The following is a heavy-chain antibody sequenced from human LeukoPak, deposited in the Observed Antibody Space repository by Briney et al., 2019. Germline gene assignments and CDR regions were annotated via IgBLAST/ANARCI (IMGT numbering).Heavy chain of an antibody. V-gene: IGHV4-31*03. CDR2: IYYSGST. CDR1: GGSISSSSYY. CDR3: ARDLGNYYDSSAHRTNWFDP. D-gene: IGHD3-22*01. J-gene: IGHJ5*02. Sequence: SETLSLTCTVSGGSISSSSYYWGWIRQPPGKGLEWIGDIYYSGSTYYNPSLKSRVTISVDTSKTHFSLKLSSVTAADTAVYYCARDLGNYYDSSAHRTNWFDPWGQGTLVTVSS.